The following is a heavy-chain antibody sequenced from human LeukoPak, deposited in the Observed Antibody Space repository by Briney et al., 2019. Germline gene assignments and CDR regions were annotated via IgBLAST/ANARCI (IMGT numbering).Heavy chain of an antibody. D-gene: IGHD6-19*01. CDR1: GGSFSGYY. CDR2: INHSGST. CDR3: ARAGSSGWYPAARYYFDY. V-gene: IGHV4-34*01. J-gene: IGHJ4*02. Sequence: SETLSLTCAVYGGSFSGYYWSWIRQPPGKGLEWIGEINHSGSTYYNPSLKSRVTISVDTSKNQFSLKLSSVTAADTAVYYCARAGSSGWYPAARYYFDYWGQGTLVTVSS.